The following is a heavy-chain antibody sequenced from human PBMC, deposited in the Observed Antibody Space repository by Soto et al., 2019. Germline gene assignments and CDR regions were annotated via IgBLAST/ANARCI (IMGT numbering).Heavy chain of an antibody. J-gene: IGHJ4*02. Sequence: EVQLVEFGGGLVQRGGSLRLSCAASGITIRTNHMNWVRQAPGKGLEWVSVIYDGGTTHYADSVRGRFNISRDISKSTVYLQMNSLRPEDTALYYCVRAYDFWSGYYIVWGRGTLVTVSS. V-gene: IGHV3-66*01. CDR3: VRAYDFWSGYYIV. D-gene: IGHD3-3*01. CDR1: GITIRTNH. CDR2: IYDGGTT.